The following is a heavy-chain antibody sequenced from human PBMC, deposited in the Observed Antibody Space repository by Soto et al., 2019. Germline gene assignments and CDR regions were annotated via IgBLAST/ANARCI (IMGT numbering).Heavy chain of an antibody. Sequence: EVQLVQSGAEVKKPGATVKISCKVSGFKFIDYYLYWVQQAPGKALEWMGRVDPEDGETVYSEKFQGRLTITADTSRDIAHMELSGLRSEDTAVYFCATTTAVIVAQGPIDVCGQGTTVIVSS. CDR2: VDPEDGET. CDR1: GFKFIDYY. D-gene: IGHD2-21*01. CDR3: ATTTAVIVAQGPIDV. V-gene: IGHV1-69-2*01. J-gene: IGHJ6*02.